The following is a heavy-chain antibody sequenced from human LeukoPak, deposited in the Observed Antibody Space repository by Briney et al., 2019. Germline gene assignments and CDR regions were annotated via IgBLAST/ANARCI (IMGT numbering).Heavy chain of an antibody. Sequence: PSETLSLTCTVSGGSISSYYWSWIRQPPGKGLEWIGYIYYSGSTDYNPSLESRVTISVVTSNNQFSLKVNSVTTAATAVYYCARGRDGYKSAFDIWGQGTMVTVSS. V-gene: IGHV4-59*01. CDR2: IYYSGST. J-gene: IGHJ3*02. CDR3: ARGRDGYKSAFDI. CDR1: GGSISSYY. D-gene: IGHD5-24*01.